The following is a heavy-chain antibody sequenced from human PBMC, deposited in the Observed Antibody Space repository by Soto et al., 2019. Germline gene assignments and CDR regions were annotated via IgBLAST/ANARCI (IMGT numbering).Heavy chain of an antibody. V-gene: IGHV1-69*02. D-gene: IGHD3-3*01. CDR3: ARGVVSNWFDP. J-gene: IGHJ5*02. CDR2: IIPILGIA. CDR1: GGTFSSYT. Sequence: QVQLVQSGAEVKKPGSSVKVSCKASGGTFSSYTISWVRQAPGQGLEWMGRIIPILGIANYAQKFQGRVTITADKSPSTAYMELSSLRSEDTAVYYCARGVVSNWFDPWGQGTLVTVSS.